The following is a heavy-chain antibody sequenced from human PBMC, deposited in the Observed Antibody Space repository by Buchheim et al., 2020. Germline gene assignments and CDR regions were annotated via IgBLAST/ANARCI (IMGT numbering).Heavy chain of an antibody. CDR2: IYYSGST. D-gene: IGHD1-26*01. Sequence: QVQLQESGPGLVKPSETLSLTCTVSGGSISSYYWSWIRQPPGKGLEWIGYIYYSGSTNYNPPLKSRVTISVDTSKNQFSLKLSSVTAADTAVYYCAREVGAGTFQHWGQGTL. CDR1: GGSISSYY. J-gene: IGHJ1*01. CDR3: AREVGAGTFQH. V-gene: IGHV4-59*01.